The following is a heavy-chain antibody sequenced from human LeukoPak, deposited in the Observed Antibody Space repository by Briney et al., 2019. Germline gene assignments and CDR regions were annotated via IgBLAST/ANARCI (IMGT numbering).Heavy chain of an antibody. J-gene: IGHJ4*02. V-gene: IGHV4-61*01. CDR2: KYYSGST. CDR1: GVSINTCCYY. CDR3: ARGRSYGFDFDS. Sequence: SETLSLTCDVSGVSINTCCYYWTWIRQPPGRGLEWIGYKYYSGSTRYNSSLRSRLTISLDTSKNQFSLRLTSVTAADTAVYYCARGRSYGFDFDSWGPGTLVIVSS. D-gene: IGHD5-18*01.